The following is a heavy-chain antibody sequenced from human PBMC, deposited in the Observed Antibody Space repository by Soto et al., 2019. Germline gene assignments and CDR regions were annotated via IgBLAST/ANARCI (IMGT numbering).Heavy chain of an antibody. CDR2: INPNSGGT. Sequence: QVQLVQSGAEVKKPGASVKVSCRASGYTFTGYYMHWVRQAPGQGLEWMGWINPNSGGTNYAQKFQGWFTMTRDTSISTAYMELSRLRSDDTAVYYCARSRAGSSFYDVPFDYWGQGTLVTVSS. D-gene: IGHD6-6*01. CDR1: GYTFTGYY. J-gene: IGHJ4*02. V-gene: IGHV1-2*04. CDR3: ARSRAGSSFYDVPFDY.